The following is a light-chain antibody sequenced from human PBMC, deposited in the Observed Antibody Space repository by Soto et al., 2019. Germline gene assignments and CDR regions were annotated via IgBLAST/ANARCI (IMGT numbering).Light chain of an antibody. J-gene: IGKJ1*01. Sequence: EIGMTQSPDTLSVSPGERATLSCRASQSVSSNLAWYQQKPGQAPRLLIYGASTRATGIPARFSGSGSGTEFTLTISSLQSEDFAVYYCQQYNNWPPWTFGQGTKVDI. CDR2: GAS. CDR1: QSVSSN. CDR3: QQYNNWPPWT. V-gene: IGKV3-15*01.